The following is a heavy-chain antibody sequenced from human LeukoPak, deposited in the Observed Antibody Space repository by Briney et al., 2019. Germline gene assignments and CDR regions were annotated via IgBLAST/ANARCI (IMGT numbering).Heavy chain of an antibody. J-gene: IGHJ5*02. V-gene: IGHV4-4*07. CDR1: GGSISSYY. CDR3: AREWSTVSYNWFDP. D-gene: IGHD4-11*01. Sequence: SKTLFLTCTVSGGSISSYYWSWIRQPAGKGLEWIGRIYTSGSTNYNPSLKSRVTISVDRSKNQFSLKLSSVTAADTAVYYCAREWSTVSYNWFDPWGQGTLVTVSS. CDR2: IYTSGST.